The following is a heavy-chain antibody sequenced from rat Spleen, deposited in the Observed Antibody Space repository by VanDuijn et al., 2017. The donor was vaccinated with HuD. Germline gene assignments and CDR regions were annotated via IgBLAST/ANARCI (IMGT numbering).Heavy chain of an antibody. J-gene: IGHJ2*01. Sequence: EVQLVESGGGLVPPGRSLQLPCGASGFTFSNYGLAWVRQPPTKCLEWVASIYTGGGNTYYRDSVKGRFSISRDNTKSTLYLQMNSLRSEDTATYYWTRAIYTTDYYLEVWFAYWGQGVMVTVSS. D-gene: IGHD1-6*01. CDR1: GFTFSNYG. CDR2: IYTGGGNT. CDR3: TRAIYTTDYYLEVWFAY. V-gene: IGHV5S13*01.